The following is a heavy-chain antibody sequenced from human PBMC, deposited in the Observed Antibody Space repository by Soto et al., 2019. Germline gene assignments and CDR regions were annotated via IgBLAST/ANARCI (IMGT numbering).Heavy chain of an antibody. CDR3: AKGILWFGESYNWYFDL. CDR2: ISGSGGST. CDR1: GFSCITYA. Sequence: EVQLLESGGGLVQPGGSLRLSCAASGFSCITYAMSWVLQAPGKGLERVSGISGSGGSTYYADSVKGRFTISRDNYKETLYLQMNSLRAEDTAIYYCAKGILWFGESYNWYFDLWGRGTLVTVSS. J-gene: IGHJ2*01. D-gene: IGHD3-10*01. V-gene: IGHV3-23*01.